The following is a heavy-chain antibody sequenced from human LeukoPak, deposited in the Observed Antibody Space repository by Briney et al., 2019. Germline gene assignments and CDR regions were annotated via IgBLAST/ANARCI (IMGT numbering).Heavy chain of an antibody. CDR2: IYPGDSDT. CDR3: ARHQGYCSSTSCDPSWFDP. J-gene: IGHJ5*02. Sequence: GESLKISCKGSGYSFTSYWIGWVRQMPGKGLEWMGIIYPGDSDTRYSPSFQGQVTISADKSISTAYLQWSGLKASDTAMYYCARHQGYCSSTSCDPSWFDPWGQGTLVTVSS. V-gene: IGHV5-51*01. D-gene: IGHD2-2*01. CDR1: GYSFTSYW.